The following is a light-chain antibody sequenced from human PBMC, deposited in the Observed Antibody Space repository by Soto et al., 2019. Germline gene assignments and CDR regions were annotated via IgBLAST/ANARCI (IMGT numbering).Light chain of an antibody. Sequence: DVEMTQSPLSLPVTLGQPASISCRSSESLVYSDGNTYLNWFQQRPGKSPRRLFYKVSNRDSGVPDRFSGSGSGTDFTLKISRVEAEDVGLYYCMQGTHWPETFGQGTKVDIK. V-gene: IGKV2-30*01. CDR2: KVS. J-gene: IGKJ1*01. CDR1: ESLVYSDGNTY. CDR3: MQGTHWPET.